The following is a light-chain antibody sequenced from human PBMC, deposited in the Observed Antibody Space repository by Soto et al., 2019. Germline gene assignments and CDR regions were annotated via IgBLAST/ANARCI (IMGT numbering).Light chain of an antibody. J-gene: IGKJ1*01. Sequence: EIVFTQSPGTLSLSPWERATLSCRASQSVSSSYLAWYQQKPGQAPRLLIYGASSRATGIPDRFSGSGSGTDFTLTISRLEPEDFAVYYCQQYGSSLPWTFGQGTKVDIK. CDR1: QSVSSSY. V-gene: IGKV3-20*01. CDR2: GAS. CDR3: QQYGSSLPWT.